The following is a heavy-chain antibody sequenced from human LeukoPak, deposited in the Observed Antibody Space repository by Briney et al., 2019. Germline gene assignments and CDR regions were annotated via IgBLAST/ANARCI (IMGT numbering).Heavy chain of an antibody. CDR1: GGSISSYY. CDR3: ARAERRVVPAAIANAFDI. V-gene: IGHV4-59*01. Sequence: SETLSLTCTVSGGSISSYYWSWIRQPPGKGLEWIGYIYYSGSTNYNPSLKSRVTISVDTSKNQFSLKLSSVTAADTAVYYCARAERRVVPAAIANAFDIWGQGTMVTVSS. CDR2: IYYSGST. D-gene: IGHD2-2*01. J-gene: IGHJ3*02.